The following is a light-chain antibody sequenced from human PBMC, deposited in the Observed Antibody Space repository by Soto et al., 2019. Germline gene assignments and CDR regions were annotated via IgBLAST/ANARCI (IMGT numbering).Light chain of an antibody. CDR1: QSISRY. Sequence: MHITQCQCSLSASVGDRVTITCRASQSISRYLNWYQQKPGKAPKILIYGASSLQSGVPSRFSGSGSGTDFTLTIIRFQPADFATYYIQESSSTAAAFAEGTKVEIK. CDR2: GAS. J-gene: IGKJ4*02. V-gene: IGKV1-39*01. CDR3: QESSSTAAA.